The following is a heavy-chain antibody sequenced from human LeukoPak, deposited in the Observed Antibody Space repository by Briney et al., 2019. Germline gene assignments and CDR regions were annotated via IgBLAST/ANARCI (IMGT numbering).Heavy chain of an antibody. Sequence: ASVKVSCKASGYTFTSYAMHWVRQAPGQRLEWMGWINAGNGNTKYSQKFQGRVTITRDTSASTAYMELSSLRSEDTVVYYCARGSIVVVPAALEFDYWGQGTLVTVSS. J-gene: IGHJ4*02. CDR3: ARGSIVVVPAALEFDY. CDR2: INAGNGNT. CDR1: GYTFTSYA. D-gene: IGHD2-2*01. V-gene: IGHV1-3*01.